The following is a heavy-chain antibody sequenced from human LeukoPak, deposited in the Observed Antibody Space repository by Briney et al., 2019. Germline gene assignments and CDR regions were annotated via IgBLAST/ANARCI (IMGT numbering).Heavy chain of an antibody. V-gene: IGHV4-31*03. D-gene: IGHD4-17*01. CDR2: IYYSGST. CDR1: GGSISSGGYY. CDR3: ARGISWYGDRFNWFDP. Sequence: SETLSLTCTVSGGSISSGGYYWSWIRQHPAKGLEWIGYIYYSGSTYYNPSLKSRVTISVDTSKNPFSLKLSSVTAADTAVYYCARGISWYGDRFNWFDPWGQGTLVTVSS. J-gene: IGHJ5*02.